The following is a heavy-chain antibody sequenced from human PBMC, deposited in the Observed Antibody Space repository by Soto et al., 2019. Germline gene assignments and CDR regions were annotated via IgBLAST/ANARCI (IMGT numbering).Heavy chain of an antibody. CDR2: IIPMFDTP. J-gene: IGHJ4*02. CDR1: GGTFGSDS. CDR3: ARSGGLDRDFNY. Sequence: QVQLVQSGAEVKKPGSSVKVSCKASGGTFGSDSFSRVRQAPGQGLEWMGGIIPMFDTPIYAQKFQDRVTITADESTSTAYMQLSSLISGDTAVYYCARSGGLDRDFNYWGQGSLVTVSS. D-gene: IGHD2-15*01. V-gene: IGHV1-69*12.